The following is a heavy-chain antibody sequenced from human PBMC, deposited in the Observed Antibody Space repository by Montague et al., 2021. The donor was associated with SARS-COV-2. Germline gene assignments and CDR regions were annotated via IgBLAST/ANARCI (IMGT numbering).Heavy chain of an antibody. J-gene: IGHJ3*01. CDR1: GGSITNNIDY. Sequence: SETLSLTCTVSGGSITNNIDYWAWIRQPPGKGLEWIGRIYYTGNTYYNPSLKSRVTISVVTSKNHFTLKLSSVIAAETAVYYCARLKRYFDSSGSPSAFDFWGQGTKVTVSS. CDR3: ARLKRYFDSSGSPSAFDF. D-gene: IGHD3-22*01. CDR2: IYYTGNT. V-gene: IGHV4-39*02.